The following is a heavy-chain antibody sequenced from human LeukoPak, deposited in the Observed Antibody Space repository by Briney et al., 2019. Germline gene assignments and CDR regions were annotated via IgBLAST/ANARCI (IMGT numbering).Heavy chain of an antibody. CDR3: ARVMDTVTTAGTDV. V-gene: IGHV4-30-4*01. CDR1: GGSISSGDYY. J-gene: IGHJ6*02. Sequence: SETLSLTCTVSGGSISSGDYYWSWIRQPPGKGLEWIGYIYYSGSTYYNPSLKSRFTISVDTSKNQFSLKLSSVTAADTAVYYCARVMDTVTTAGTDVWGQGTTVTVSS. CDR2: IYYSGST. D-gene: IGHD4-17*01.